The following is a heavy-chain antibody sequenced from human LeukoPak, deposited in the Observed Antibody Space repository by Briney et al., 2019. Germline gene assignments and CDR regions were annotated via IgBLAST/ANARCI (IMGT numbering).Heavy chain of an antibody. D-gene: IGHD3-10*01. CDR2: INSDGSST. CDR1: GFTFSSYW. CDR3: ARVPSFMFRGVIPFDY. J-gene: IGHJ4*02. Sequence: GGSLRLSCAASGFTFSSYWMHWVRQAPGKGLVWVSRINSDGSSTSYADSVKGRFTISRDNAKNTLYLQMNSLRAEDTAVYYCARVPSFMFRGVIPFDYWGQGTLVTVSS. V-gene: IGHV3-74*01.